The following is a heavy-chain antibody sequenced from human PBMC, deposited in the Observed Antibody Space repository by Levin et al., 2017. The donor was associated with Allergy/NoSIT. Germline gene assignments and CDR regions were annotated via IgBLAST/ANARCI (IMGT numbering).Heavy chain of an antibody. CDR3: VKEMTTVIPVFDY. V-gene: IGHV3-23*01. J-gene: IGHJ4*02. D-gene: IGHD4-17*01. Sequence: GGSLRLSCAASGFTFSNYAMSWVRQAPGKGLEWVSAITNSGRTYYADSVKGRFTVSRDNSKNMLYLQMNSLRADDTAVYYCVKEMTTVIPVFDYWGQGTLATVSS. CDR2: ITNSGRT. CDR1: GFTFSNYA.